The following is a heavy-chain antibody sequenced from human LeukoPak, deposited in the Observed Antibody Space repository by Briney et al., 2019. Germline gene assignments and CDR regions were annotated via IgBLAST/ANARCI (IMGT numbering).Heavy chain of an antibody. CDR2: ISYDGSNK. Sequence: GGSLRLSCAASGFTFSSYAMHWVRQAPGKGLEWVAVISYDGSNKYYADSVKGRFTISRDNSKNTLYLQMNSLRAEDTAVYYCARGRAAAGTIDYWGQGTLVTVSS. V-gene: IGHV3-30-3*01. J-gene: IGHJ4*02. CDR1: GFTFSSYA. CDR3: ARGRAAAGTIDY. D-gene: IGHD6-13*01.